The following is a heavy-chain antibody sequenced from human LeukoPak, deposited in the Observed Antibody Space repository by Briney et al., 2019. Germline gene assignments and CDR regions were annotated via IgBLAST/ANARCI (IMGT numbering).Heavy chain of an antibody. CDR1: GFTFSGSA. Sequence: GGSLKVSCEASGFTFSGSAMHWVRQASGKGLECVGRVRSKSMNYATAYAASVNGRFTISRDDSKNTAYLQMNSLKTEDTAVYYCTTFKTEYCDSTSCYGYWGQGTLVTVSS. D-gene: IGHD2-2*01. J-gene: IGHJ4*02. CDR2: VRSKSMNYAT. V-gene: IGHV3-73*01. CDR3: TTFKTEYCDSTSCYGY.